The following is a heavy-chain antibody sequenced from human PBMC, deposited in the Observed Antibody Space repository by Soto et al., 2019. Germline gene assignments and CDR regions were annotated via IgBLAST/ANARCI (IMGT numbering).Heavy chain of an antibody. J-gene: IGHJ4*02. Sequence: EVQLVESGGGLVQPGGSLRLSCAAYGFTVSRYDMHWVRQATGKGLEWVSVIGSAGDTYYPGSVKGRFTISRENAQNSLYLQMTSLRAEDTAVYYCAKADDGGTHFENWGRGTLVTVSS. CDR1: GFTVSRYD. D-gene: IGHD4-17*01. CDR2: IGSAGDT. CDR3: AKADDGGTHFEN. V-gene: IGHV3-13*01.